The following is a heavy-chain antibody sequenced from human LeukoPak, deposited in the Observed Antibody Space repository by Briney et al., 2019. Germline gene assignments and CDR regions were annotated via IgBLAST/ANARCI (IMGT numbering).Heavy chain of an antibody. V-gene: IGHV4-59*08. CDR3: ARESKADAFDI. J-gene: IGHJ3*02. CDR2: IYYSGNT. CDR1: GGSISGYY. Sequence: SETLSLTCTVSGGSISGYYWSWIRQPPGKGLEWIGYIYYSGNTKYNPSLKSRVTISVDTSKNQFSLKLSSVTAADTAVYYCARESKADAFDIWGQGTMVTVSS.